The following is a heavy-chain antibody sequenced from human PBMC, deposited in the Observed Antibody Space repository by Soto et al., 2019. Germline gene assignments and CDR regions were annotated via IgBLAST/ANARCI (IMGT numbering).Heavy chain of an antibody. D-gene: IGHD3-3*01. J-gene: IGHJ4*02. CDR1: GYTFTYRY. CDR2: ITPFNGNT. CDR3: GRDISGYYEFDY. V-gene: IGHV1-18*04. Sequence: ASVKVSCKASGYTFTYRYLHWVRQAPGQALEWMGWITPFNGNTNYAQKLQGRVTMTTDTSTSTAYMELRSLRSDDTAVYYCGRDISGYYEFDYWGQGTLVTVSS.